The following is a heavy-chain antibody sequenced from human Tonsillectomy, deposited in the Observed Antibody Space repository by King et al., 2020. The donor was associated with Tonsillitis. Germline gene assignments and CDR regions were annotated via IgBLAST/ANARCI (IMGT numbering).Heavy chain of an antibody. J-gene: IGHJ6*03. CDR1: GGSISSYY. V-gene: IGHV4-59*01. D-gene: IGHD3-3*01. CDR2: IYYSGST. CDR3: ARDTLVFGGYYMDV. Sequence: LQLQESGPGLVKPSETLSLTCTVSGGSISSYYWSWIRQPPGKGLEWIWYIYYSGSTNYNPSLKSRVTISVDTSKNQFSLKLSSVTAADTAVYYCARDTLVFGGYYMDVWGKGTTVTVSS.